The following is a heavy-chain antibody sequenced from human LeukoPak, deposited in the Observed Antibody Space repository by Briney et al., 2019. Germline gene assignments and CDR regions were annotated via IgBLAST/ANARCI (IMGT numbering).Heavy chain of an antibody. CDR3: AKATGFCSGGSCYNPFDP. D-gene: IGHD2-15*01. CDR2: ISGSNDNT. V-gene: IGHV3-23*01. CDR1: GFPFSSYA. Sequence: GGSLRLSCAASGFPFSSYAMTWVRQAPGKGLEWVSSISGSNDNTYYADSVKDRFTISRDNSKNTLSLQMNSLRAEDTAVYYCAKATGFCSGGSCYNPFDPWGQGTLVTVSS. J-gene: IGHJ5*02.